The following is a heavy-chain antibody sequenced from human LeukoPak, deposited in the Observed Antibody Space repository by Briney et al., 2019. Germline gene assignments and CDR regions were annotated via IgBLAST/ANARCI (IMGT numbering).Heavy chain of an antibody. V-gene: IGHV3-74*01. J-gene: IGHJ4*02. Sequence: GGSLRPSCAASGFIFSGQWMHWVRQPPGEGLVWVSRINSDGSSRSYADSVKGRFTISRDNAKNTLYLQMNSLRAEDTALYYCASLSAYDTVDYWGQGTLVTVSS. CDR3: ASLSAYDTVDY. CDR2: INSDGSSR. D-gene: IGHD3-22*01. CDR1: GFIFSGQW.